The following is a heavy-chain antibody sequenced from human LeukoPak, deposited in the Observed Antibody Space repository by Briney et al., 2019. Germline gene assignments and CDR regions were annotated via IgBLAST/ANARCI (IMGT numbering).Heavy chain of an antibody. V-gene: IGHV3-23*01. Sequence: GGSLRLSCAASGFTLSSYAMRWVRQAPGKGLEWVSSISASGGSTHYADSVKGRFTISRDNSKNTVYLQMNSLRAEDTAVYYCAKVMKGSERLTMVRGVIIKTAGLYYMDVWGKGTTVTVSS. CDR2: ISASGGST. J-gene: IGHJ6*03. CDR3: AKVMKGSERLTMVRGVIIKTAGLYYMDV. D-gene: IGHD3-10*01. CDR1: GFTLSSYA.